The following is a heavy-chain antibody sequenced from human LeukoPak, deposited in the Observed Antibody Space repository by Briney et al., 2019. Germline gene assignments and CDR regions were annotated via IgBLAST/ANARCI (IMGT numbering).Heavy chain of an antibody. CDR2: IYSGGST. Sequence: GGSLRLSCAASGLTVSSNYMSCVRQAPGKGLEWVSVIYSGGSTYYADSVKGRFTISRDNSKNTVYLQMNSLRVEDTAVYYCVRNPPSSGWSFDYWGQGALVTVS. D-gene: IGHD6-19*01. V-gene: IGHV3-53*01. J-gene: IGHJ4*02. CDR1: GLTVSSNY. CDR3: VRNPPSSGWSFDY.